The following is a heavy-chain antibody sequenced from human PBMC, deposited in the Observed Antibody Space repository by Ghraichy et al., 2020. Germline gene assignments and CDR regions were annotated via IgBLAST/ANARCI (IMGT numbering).Heavy chain of an antibody. CDR2: IYSGGST. CDR3: ARSAPRYDETYYFDY. J-gene: IGHJ4*02. V-gene: IGHV3-53*01. D-gene: IGHD3-16*01. Sequence: GGSLRLSCAASGFTVSSNYMSWVRQAPGKGLEWVSVIYSGGSTYYADSVKGRFTISRDNSKNTLYLQMNSLRAEDTAVYYCARSAPRYDETYYFDYWGQGTLVTVSS. CDR1: GFTVSSNY.